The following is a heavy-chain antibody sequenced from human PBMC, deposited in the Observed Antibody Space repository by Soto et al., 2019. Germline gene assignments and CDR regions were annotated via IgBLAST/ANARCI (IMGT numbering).Heavy chain of an antibody. CDR1: GFTFSSYG. CDR3: ARDLGSYFGVVYDYGMEV. J-gene: IGHJ6*02. D-gene: IGHD1-26*01. Sequence: QVQLVESGGGVVQPGRSLRLSCAASGFTFSSYGMHWVRQAPGKGLEWVAVIWYDGSNKYYADSVKGRFTISRDNSKNTLYLQMNSLRAEDTAVYYCARDLGSYFGVVYDYGMEVWGQGNTVTVSS. V-gene: IGHV3-33*01. CDR2: IWYDGSNK.